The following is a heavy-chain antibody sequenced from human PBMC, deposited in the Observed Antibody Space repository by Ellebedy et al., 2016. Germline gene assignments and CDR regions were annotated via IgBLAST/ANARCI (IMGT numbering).Heavy chain of an antibody. Sequence: ASVKVSXXASGYTFASYGITWVRQAPGQGLEWMGGHTNSAQQFQDRVILTIDTSRNTAYMELRNLRSGDTALYYCARTWTLIRGVLDVWGQGTTVRVSS. V-gene: IGHV1-18*04. CDR1: GYTFASYG. J-gene: IGHJ6*02. D-gene: IGHD3-10*01. CDR2: GHT. CDR3: ARTWTLIRGVLDV.